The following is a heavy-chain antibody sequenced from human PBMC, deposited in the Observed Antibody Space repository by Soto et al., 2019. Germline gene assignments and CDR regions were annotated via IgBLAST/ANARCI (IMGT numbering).Heavy chain of an antibody. CDR3: AHRVLRAVFGLVTTTAIYFDF. Sequence: QVQLVQSGAEVMKPGASVKVSCKASGYTLASYDINWVRQATGQGLEWMGWMNPNSGNTGYAQKFQGRVIMTRNTSTNTAYLELSNLRSEDTATYYCAHRVLRAVFGLVTTTAIYFDFWGQGTPVVVSS. CDR2: MNPNSGNT. J-gene: IGHJ4*02. CDR1: GYTLASYD. D-gene: IGHD3-3*01. V-gene: IGHV1-8*01.